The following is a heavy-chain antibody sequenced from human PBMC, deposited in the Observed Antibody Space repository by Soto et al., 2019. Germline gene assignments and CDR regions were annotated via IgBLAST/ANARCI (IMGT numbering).Heavy chain of an antibody. V-gene: IGHV4-4*02. CDR3: AREIVTAGGNNYFDP. J-gene: IGHJ5*02. CDR2: VYHTGDT. CDR1: VGTVASSHW. Sequence: KASETLSLTCVVSVGTVASSHWWSWVRQSPGRGLEWIGNVYHTGDTNFNPSLQSRVTFSVDKSNNQFSLRLTSVTAADTAVYFCAREIVTAGGNNYFDPWGPGTLVTVSS. D-gene: IGHD2-21*02.